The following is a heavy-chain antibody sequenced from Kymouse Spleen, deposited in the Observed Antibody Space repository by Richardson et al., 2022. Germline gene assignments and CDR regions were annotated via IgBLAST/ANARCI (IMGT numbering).Heavy chain of an antibody. J-gene: IGHJ2*01. V-gene: IGHV4-39*01. CDR2: IYYSGST. CDR3: ARVPTGTTFWYFDL. D-gene: IGHD1-7*01. CDR1: GGSISSSSYY. Sequence: QLQLQESGPGLVKPSETLSLTCTVSGGSISSSSYYWGWIRQPPGKGLEWIGSIYYSGSTYYNPSLKSRVTISVDTSKNQFSLKLSSVTAADTAVYYCARVPTGTTFWYFDLWGRGTLVTVSS.